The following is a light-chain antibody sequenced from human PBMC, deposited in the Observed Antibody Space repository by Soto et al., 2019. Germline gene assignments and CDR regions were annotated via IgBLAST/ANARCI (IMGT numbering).Light chain of an antibody. CDR3: SSYTSSSTPEV. CDR2: DVS. J-gene: IGLJ2*01. V-gene: IGLV2-14*01. Sequence: QSALTQPASVSGSPGQSITISCTGTSSDVGGYNYVSWYQQHPGKAPKLMIYDVSNRPSGVSNRFSGSKSGNTASLTISGRQAEDEADYYCSSYTSSSTPEVFGGGTKLTVL. CDR1: SSDVGGYNY.